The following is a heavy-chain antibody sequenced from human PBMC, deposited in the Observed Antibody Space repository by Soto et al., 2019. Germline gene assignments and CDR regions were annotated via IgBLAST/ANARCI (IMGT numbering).Heavy chain of an antibody. Sequence: GASVKVSCKASGYTFTSYDINWVRQATGQGLEWMGWMNPNSGNTGYAQKFQGRVTMTRNTSISTAYMELSSLRSEDTAVYYCARELKHIVVVIATNYYYYMDVWGKGTTVTVSS. CDR2: MNPNSGNT. V-gene: IGHV1-8*01. CDR1: GYTFTSYD. J-gene: IGHJ6*03. CDR3: ARELKHIVVVIATNYYYYMDV. D-gene: IGHD2-21*01.